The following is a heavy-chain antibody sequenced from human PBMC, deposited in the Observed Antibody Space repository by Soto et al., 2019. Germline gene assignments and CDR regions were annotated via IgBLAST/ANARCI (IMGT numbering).Heavy chain of an antibody. CDR2: IKEDGSDK. J-gene: IGHJ4*01. CDR1: GLTFSSYY. V-gene: IGHV3-7*01. D-gene: IGHD1-1*01. CDR3: ERISRSTGTF. Sequence: GGSLRLSCAVSGLTFSSYYMSWVRQPPGKGLEWVANIKEDGSDKHYVDSVRGRFTISRDNAKNSLYLQMNNLRVEDTAVYYCERISRSTGTFWGPGTLVTVSS.